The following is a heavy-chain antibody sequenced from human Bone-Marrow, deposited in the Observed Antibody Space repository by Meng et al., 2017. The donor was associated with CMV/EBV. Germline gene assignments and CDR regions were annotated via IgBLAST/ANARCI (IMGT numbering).Heavy chain of an antibody. CDR3: ARERSSTGMD. V-gene: IGHV3-9*01. Sequence: SLKISCAASGFTFDDYAMHWVRQAPGKGLEWVSGISWNSGSIGYADSVKGRFTISRDNSKNTLYLQMNSLRAEDTAVYYCARERSSTGMDWGQGTLVTVSS. CDR1: GFTFDDYA. D-gene: IGHD6-13*01. CDR2: ISWNSGSI. J-gene: IGHJ4*02.